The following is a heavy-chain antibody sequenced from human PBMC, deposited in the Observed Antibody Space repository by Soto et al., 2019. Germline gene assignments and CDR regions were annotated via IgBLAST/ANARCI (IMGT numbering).Heavy chain of an antibody. D-gene: IGHD6-13*01. CDR2: ISGSGGST. V-gene: IGHV3-23*01. J-gene: IGHJ6*02. CDR1: GFTFSSYA. Sequence: PGGSLRLSCAASGFTFSSYAMSWVRQAPGKGLEWVSAISGSGGSTYYADSVKGRFTISRDNSKNTLYLQMNSLRAEDTAVYYCAKDFEEQLGSFDYGMDVWGQGTTVTVSS. CDR3: AKDFEEQLGSFDYGMDV.